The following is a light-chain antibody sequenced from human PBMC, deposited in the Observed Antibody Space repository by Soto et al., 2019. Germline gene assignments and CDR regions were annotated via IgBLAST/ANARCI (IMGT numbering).Light chain of an antibody. CDR1: QSVKSY. CDR2: DVS. Sequence: EIVLTQSPATLSLSPGERATLSCRASQSVKSYLGWYQQKPGQAPRLLIYDVSKRATGIPARFSGSASGTDFTLAIGSLEPEDFAVYXXXQSNNWPWTFGQGTKVEVK. J-gene: IGKJ1*01. CDR3: XQSNNWPWT. V-gene: IGKV3-11*01.